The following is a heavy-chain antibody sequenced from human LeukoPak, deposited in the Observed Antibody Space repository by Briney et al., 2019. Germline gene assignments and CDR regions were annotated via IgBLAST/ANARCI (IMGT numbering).Heavy chain of an antibody. CDR3: AKDPYGDYAMISDY. D-gene: IGHD4-17*01. J-gene: IGHJ4*02. CDR1: GFTFSSYG. CDR2: ISYDGSNK. Sequence: PGGSLRLSCAASGFTFSSYGMHWVRQAPGKGLEWVAVISYDGSNKYYADSVKGRFTISRDNSKNTLYLHMNSLRAEDTAVYYCAKDPYGDYAMISDYWGQGTLVTVSS. V-gene: IGHV3-30*18.